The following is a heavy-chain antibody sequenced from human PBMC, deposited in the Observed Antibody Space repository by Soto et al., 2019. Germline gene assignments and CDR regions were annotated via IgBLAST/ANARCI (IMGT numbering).Heavy chain of an antibody. Sequence: QLQLQESGPGLVKPSETLSLTCTVSGGSISSSSYYWGWIRQPPGKGLEWIGSIYYSGSTYYNPSIKGRVTISVDTSKKQFSLKLSSVTAADTAVYYCARKGELIRYGWTLRNGMDVWGQGTTVTVSS. J-gene: IGHJ6*02. CDR2: IYYSGST. CDR3: ARKGELIRYGWTLRNGMDV. V-gene: IGHV4-39*01. D-gene: IGHD3-10*01. CDR1: GGSISSSSYY.